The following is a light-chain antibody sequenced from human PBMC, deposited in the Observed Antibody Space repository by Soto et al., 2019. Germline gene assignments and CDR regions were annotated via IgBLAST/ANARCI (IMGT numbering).Light chain of an antibody. CDR1: QSVLYSSNNKNY. Sequence: DIVLTQSPDSLAVSLGERATINCKSSQSVLYSSNNKNYLAWYQQKPGQPPKLLIYWASTREFGVPDRFSGSGTGTDFTLTFSSLQAEYVAVYYCQQYYSIPWTFGQGTKVEIK. CDR3: QQYYSIPWT. CDR2: WAS. J-gene: IGKJ1*01. V-gene: IGKV4-1*01.